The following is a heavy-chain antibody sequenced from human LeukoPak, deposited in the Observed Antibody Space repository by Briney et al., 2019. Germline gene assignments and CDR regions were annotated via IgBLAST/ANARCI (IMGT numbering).Heavy chain of an antibody. CDR1: GGSISSYY. J-gene: IGHJ4*02. Sequence: KPSETLSLTRTVSGGSISSYYWGWIRQPPGKGLEWIGAVYYSGSTYYNASLRSRVTISVDTSRNQFSLQLSYVTAADTALYYCARLPPYCTGGPCYRSYFDYWGQGTLVTVSS. CDR2: VYYSGST. CDR3: ARLPPYCTGGPCYRSYFDY. D-gene: IGHD2-15*01. V-gene: IGHV4-39*01.